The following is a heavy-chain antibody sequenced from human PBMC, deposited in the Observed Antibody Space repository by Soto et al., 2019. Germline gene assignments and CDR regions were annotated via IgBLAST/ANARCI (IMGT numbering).Heavy chain of an antibody. Sequence: QVQLQESGPGLVKPSETLSLTCTVSGGSISSYYWNWIRQPPGKGLEWIGYIYYSGSTNYNSSLKSRVTISVDTSKNQFSLKLSSVTAADTAVYYCAREGLTGTIGLYYYYGLDVWGQWTTVTVSS. D-gene: IGHD1-7*01. J-gene: IGHJ6*02. CDR1: GGSISSYY. V-gene: IGHV4-59*01. CDR3: AREGLTGTIGLYYYYGLDV. CDR2: IYYSGST.